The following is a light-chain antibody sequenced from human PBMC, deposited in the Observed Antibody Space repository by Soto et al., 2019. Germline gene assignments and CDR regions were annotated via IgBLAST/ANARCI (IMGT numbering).Light chain of an antibody. CDR2: GAS. V-gene: IGKV3-15*01. CDR1: QSVSRN. J-gene: IGKJ1*01. Sequence: EIVMTQSPATLSVSPWERARRSCRARQSVSRNVAWYQQRPGQAPRLIIYGASTRATGIRARFSGSGSGTEFTPTISRLQYDDSTVYYCQQYNNWPPTFGQGTKVDIK. CDR3: QQYNNWPPT.